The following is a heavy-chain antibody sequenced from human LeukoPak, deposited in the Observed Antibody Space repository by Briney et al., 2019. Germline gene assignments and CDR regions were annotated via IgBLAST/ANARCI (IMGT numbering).Heavy chain of an antibody. CDR3: ARAERASSHI. CDR1: GGSISSYY. V-gene: IGHV4-59*12. CDR2: VYYSGST. J-gene: IGHJ3*02. Sequence: SETLSLTCTVSGGSISSYYWSWLRQPPGKGLEWIGDVYYSGSTDYNPSLKSRVTISVDTSKKQFSLKVSSVTAADTAMYFCARAERASSHIWGQGTMVTVSS.